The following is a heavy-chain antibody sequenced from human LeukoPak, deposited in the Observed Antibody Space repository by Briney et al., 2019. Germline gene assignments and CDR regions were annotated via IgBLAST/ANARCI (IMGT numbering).Heavy chain of an antibody. J-gene: IGHJ4*02. CDR1: GGSITSGHW. D-gene: IGHD6-25*01. Sequence: PSETLSLTCAVSGGSITSGHWWTWVRQPPGKGLEWIGEIYHSGSTNYNPSLKSRVTISVDKSKNQFSLKLSSVTAADTAVYYCARARSGADDYWGQGTLVTVSS. V-gene: IGHV4-4*02. CDR2: IYHSGST. CDR3: ARARSGADDY.